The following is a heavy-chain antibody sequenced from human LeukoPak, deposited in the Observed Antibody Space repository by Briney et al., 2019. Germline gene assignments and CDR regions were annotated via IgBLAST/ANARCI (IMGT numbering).Heavy chain of an antibody. CDR2: IRYDGSNK. V-gene: IGHV3-30*02. CDR3: ARGYYDILTGYLVW. Sequence: GGSLRLSCAASGFTFSSYGMHWVRQAPGKGLEWVAFIRYDGSNKYYADSVKGRFTISRDNSKNTLYLQMNSLRAEDTAVYYCARGYYDILTGYLVWWGQGTLVTVSS. J-gene: IGHJ4*02. D-gene: IGHD3-9*01. CDR1: GFTFSSYG.